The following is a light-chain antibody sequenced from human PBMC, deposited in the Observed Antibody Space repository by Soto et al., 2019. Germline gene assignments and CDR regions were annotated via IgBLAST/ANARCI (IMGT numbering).Light chain of an antibody. CDR3: SSYTSTSSYV. CDR2: EVS. V-gene: IGLV2-14*01. CDR1: SSDIGDYNY. J-gene: IGLJ1*01. Sequence: QSALTQPASVSGSPGQSITISCTGTSSDIGDYNYVSWYQQHPGKAPKLMIYEVSNRPSGVSNRFSGSKSGNTASLTISGLQADDEADYYCSSYTSTSSYVFGTGTKLTVL.